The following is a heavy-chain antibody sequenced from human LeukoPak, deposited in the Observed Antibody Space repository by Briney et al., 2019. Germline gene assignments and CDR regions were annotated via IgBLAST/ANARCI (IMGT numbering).Heavy chain of an antibody. CDR3: ARGGGRGAFDI. Sequence: GGSLRLSCAASGFTFSYYVMNWVRQDPGKGLEWVSYISSSSTIYYADSVQGRFTISSDNAKNSLFLQMNSLRDEDTALYYCARGGGRGAFDIWGQGTMVTVSS. J-gene: IGHJ3*02. D-gene: IGHD4-23*01. V-gene: IGHV3-48*02. CDR1: GFTFSYYV. CDR2: ISSSSTI.